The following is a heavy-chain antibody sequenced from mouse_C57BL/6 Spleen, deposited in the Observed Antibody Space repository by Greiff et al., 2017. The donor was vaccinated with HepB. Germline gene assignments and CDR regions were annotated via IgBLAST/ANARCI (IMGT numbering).Heavy chain of an antibody. CDR3: EREGLLGYWYFDV. Sequence: QVQLQQSGAELVKPGASVKISCKASGYAFSSYWMNWVKQRPGKGLEWIGQIYPGDGDTNYNGKFKGKATRTADKSSSTAYMQLSSLTSEDSAVYFCEREGLLGYWYFDVGGTGTRSPSPQ. J-gene: IGHJ1*03. CDR2: IYPGDGDT. CDR1: GYAFSSYW. D-gene: IGHD3-3*01. V-gene: IGHV1-80*01.